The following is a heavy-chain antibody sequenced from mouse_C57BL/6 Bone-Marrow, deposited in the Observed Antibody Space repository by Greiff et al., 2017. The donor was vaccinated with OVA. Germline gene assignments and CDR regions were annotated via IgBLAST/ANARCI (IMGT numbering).Heavy chain of an antibody. V-gene: IGHV1-53*01. CDR1: GYTFTSYW. CDR3: ARSGSNYGWYFDV. J-gene: IGHJ1*03. CDR2: INPSNGGT. D-gene: IGHD2-5*01. Sequence: QVQLKQPGTELVKPGASVKLSCKASGYTFTSYWMHWVKQRPGQGLEWIGNINPSNGGTNYNEKFKSKATLTVDKPSSTAYMQLSSLTSEDSAVYYCARSGSNYGWYFDVWGTGTTVTFSS.